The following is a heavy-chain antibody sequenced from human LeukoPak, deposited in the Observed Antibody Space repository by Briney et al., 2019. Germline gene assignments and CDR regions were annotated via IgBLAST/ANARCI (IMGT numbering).Heavy chain of an antibody. V-gene: IGHV3-53*01. CDR1: GFTVSNNY. J-gene: IGHJ4*02. CDR3: ARGENYFGSGSFYHSPDY. D-gene: IGHD3-10*01. Sequence: TGGSLRLSCAASGFTVSNNYMTWGRQAPGKGLEWVSVIYGGGSTYYADSVKGRFTISRDTFKNTLYLQMNSLRAEDTAVYYCARGENYFGSGSFYHSPDYWGQGTLVTVSS. CDR2: IYGGGST.